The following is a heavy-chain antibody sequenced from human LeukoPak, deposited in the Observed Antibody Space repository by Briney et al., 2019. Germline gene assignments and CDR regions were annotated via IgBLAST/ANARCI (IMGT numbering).Heavy chain of an antibody. CDR3: ARGTNPYTTSWTDAFDT. V-gene: IGHV5-51*01. J-gene: IGHJ3*02. D-gene: IGHD6-13*01. CDR2: IYPADSDT. Sequence: GESLKISCKGSGYSFTNYWIGWVRQMPGKGLEWMGIIYPADSDTRYSPSFQGQVTISADKSISTAYLQWTSLKASDTAMYYCARGTNPYTTSWTDAFDTWGKGQMSPSLQ. CDR1: GYSFTNYW.